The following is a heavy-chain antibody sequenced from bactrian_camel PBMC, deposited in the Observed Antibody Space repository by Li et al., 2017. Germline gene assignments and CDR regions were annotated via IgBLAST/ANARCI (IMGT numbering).Heavy chain of an antibody. CDR1: GVLNTRGC. D-gene: IGHD8*01. J-gene: IGHJ4*01. Sequence: VQLVESGGASVQAGGSLRLSCTVTGVLNTRGCIGWFRQPPGEERDGVAAIYSGNGTAYYADSVKGRFTISQDNARNTVYLQMNDLQQEDTAMYYCAAGVDANWFQCPRDTQFQYWGQGTQVTVS. V-gene: IGHV3S40*01. CDR2: IYSGNGTA. CDR3: AAGVDANWFQCPRDTQFQY.